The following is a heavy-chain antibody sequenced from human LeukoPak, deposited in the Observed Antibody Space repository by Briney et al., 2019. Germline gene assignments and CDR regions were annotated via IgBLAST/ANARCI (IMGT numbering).Heavy chain of an antibody. Sequence: SETLSLTCTVSGGSISSGSYYGSWIRRPAGKGLEWIGRIYTSGSTNYNPSLTSRVTISVDTSKNQFSLKLSSVTAADTAVYYCAANYGDYGYFDYWGQGTLVTVSS. CDR1: GGSISSGSYY. J-gene: IGHJ4*02. D-gene: IGHD4-17*01. CDR3: AANYGDYGYFDY. V-gene: IGHV4-61*02. CDR2: IYTSGST.